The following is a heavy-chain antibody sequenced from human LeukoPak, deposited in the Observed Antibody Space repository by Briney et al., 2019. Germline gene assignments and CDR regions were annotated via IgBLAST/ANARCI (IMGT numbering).Heavy chain of an antibody. Sequence: SETLSLTCAVYGGSFSGYYWSWIRQPPGKGLEWIGEINHSGSTNYNPSLKSRVTISVDTSKNQFSLKLSSVTAADTAVYYCARVAAGIAVAGTTYYYYYIDVWGKGTTVTISS. J-gene: IGHJ6*03. CDR2: INHSGST. CDR1: GGSFSGYY. V-gene: IGHV4-34*01. D-gene: IGHD6-19*01. CDR3: ARVAAGIAVAGTTYYYYYIDV.